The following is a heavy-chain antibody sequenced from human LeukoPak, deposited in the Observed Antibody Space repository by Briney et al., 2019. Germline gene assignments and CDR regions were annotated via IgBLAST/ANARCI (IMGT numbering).Heavy chain of an antibody. CDR3: AKVPLIAAPKHFDY. D-gene: IGHD6-13*01. Sequence: GGSLRLSCAASGLTFSTYGMHWVRQAPGKGLEWVSSISSSSSYIYYADSVKGRFTISRDNAKNSLYLQMNSLRAEGTAVYYCAKVPLIAAPKHFDYWGQGTLVTVSS. V-gene: IGHV3-21*04. CDR2: ISSSSSYI. CDR1: GLTFSTYG. J-gene: IGHJ4*02.